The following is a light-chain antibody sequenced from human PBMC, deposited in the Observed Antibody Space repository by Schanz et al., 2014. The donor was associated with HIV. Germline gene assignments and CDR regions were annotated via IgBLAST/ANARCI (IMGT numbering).Light chain of an antibody. CDR3: SSYTSRSTWV. CDR1: SSDVGGYNY. Sequence: QSALTQPASVSGSPGQSITISCTGTSSDVGGYNYVSWYQQHPGKAPKLMIYEGSERPSGVPDRLSGSKSGNTASLTVSGLQAEDEADYFCSSYTSRSTWVFGGGTKLTVL. J-gene: IGLJ3*02. V-gene: IGLV2-14*01. CDR2: EGS.